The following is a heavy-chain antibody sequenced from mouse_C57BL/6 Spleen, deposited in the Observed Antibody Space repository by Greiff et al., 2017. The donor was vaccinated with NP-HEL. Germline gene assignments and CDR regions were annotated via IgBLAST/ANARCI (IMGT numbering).Heavy chain of an antibody. Sequence: VQLQQSGPELVKPGASAKISCKASGYAFSSSWMNWVKQRPGKGLEWIGRIYPGDGDTNYNGKFKGKATLTADKSPSTAYMQLSSLTTEDSAVSFCARENYGIDYWGQGTTLTVSS. D-gene: IGHD1-1*01. J-gene: IGHJ2*01. CDR3: ARENYGIDY. V-gene: IGHV1-82*01. CDR2: IYPGDGDT. CDR1: GYAFSSSW.